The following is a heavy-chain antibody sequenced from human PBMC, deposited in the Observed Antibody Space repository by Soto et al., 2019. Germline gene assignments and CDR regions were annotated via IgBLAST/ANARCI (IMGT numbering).Heavy chain of an antibody. J-gene: IGHJ2*01. CDR1: GGSISSGGYC. Sequence: QVQLQESGPGLVKPSQTLSLTCTVSGGSISSGGYCWSWIRQHPGKGLEWIGYTKYSGSTYYNPSPKSRVTRSVDTSKNQFSLKLSSVTAADTAVYYCARDYGGAWYFDLWGRGTLVTVSS. D-gene: IGHD3-16*01. V-gene: IGHV4-31*03. CDR2: TKYSGST. CDR3: ARDYGGAWYFDL.